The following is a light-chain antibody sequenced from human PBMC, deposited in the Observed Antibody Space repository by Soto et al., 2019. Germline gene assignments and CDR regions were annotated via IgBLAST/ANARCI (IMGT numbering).Light chain of an antibody. J-gene: IGLJ3*02. CDR2: DVS. Sequence: QSVLTQPRSVSGSPGQSVTISCTGTSNDVGGYNYVSWFQQHPGKVPKLMVYDVSYRPSGVPDRFSGSKSGNTASLTISGLQADDEGDYYCCSYAGTYWVFGGGTQLTVL. CDR1: SNDVGGYNY. V-gene: IGLV2-11*01. CDR3: CSYAGTYWV.